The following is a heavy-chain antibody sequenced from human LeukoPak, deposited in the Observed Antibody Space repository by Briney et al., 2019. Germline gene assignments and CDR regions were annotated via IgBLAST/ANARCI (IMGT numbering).Heavy chain of an antibody. CDR3: ARGVVLRFLEWLPHHYYYYMDV. D-gene: IGHD3-3*01. V-gene: IGHV1-8*03. Sequence: ASVKVSCKASGYTFTSYDINWARQATGQGLEWMGWMNPNSGNTGYAQKIQGRVTITRNTSISTAYMELSSLRSEDTAVYYCARGVVLRFLEWLPHHYYYYMDVWGKGTTVTVSS. J-gene: IGHJ6*03. CDR1: GYTFTSYD. CDR2: MNPNSGNT.